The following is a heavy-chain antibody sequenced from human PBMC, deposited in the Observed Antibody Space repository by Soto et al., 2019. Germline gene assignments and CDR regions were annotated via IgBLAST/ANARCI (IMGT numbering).Heavy chain of an antibody. CDR2: ISAYSGDT. D-gene: IGHD2-2*01. Sequence: ASVKVSCKASGYTFTSYGISWVRQAPGQGLEWMGWISAYSGDTNYVQNLLGRVTMTTDTSTSTAYMELRSLRSDDTAVYYCARVRCSSTSCYFGEDYYYYGLDVWGQGTTVTVSS. V-gene: IGHV1-18*04. CDR3: ARVRCSSTSCYFGEDYYYYGLDV. J-gene: IGHJ6*02. CDR1: GYTFTSYG.